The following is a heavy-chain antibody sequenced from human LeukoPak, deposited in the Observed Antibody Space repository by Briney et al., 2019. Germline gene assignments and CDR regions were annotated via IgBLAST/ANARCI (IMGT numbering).Heavy chain of an antibody. CDR1: GYTFTSYY. Sequence: ASVKVSCKASGYTFTSYYMHWVRQAPGQGLEWMGIISPSGGSTSYAQKFQGRVTMIRDTSTSTVYMELSSLRSEDTAVYYCARRSYYYDSSGCPDYWFDPWGQGTLVTVSS. D-gene: IGHD3-22*01. V-gene: IGHV1-46*01. CDR3: ARRSYYYDSSGCPDYWFDP. J-gene: IGHJ5*02. CDR2: ISPSGGST.